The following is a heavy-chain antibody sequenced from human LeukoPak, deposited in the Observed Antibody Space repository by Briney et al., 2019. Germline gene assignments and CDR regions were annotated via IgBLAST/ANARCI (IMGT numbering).Heavy chain of an antibody. J-gene: IGHJ3*02. D-gene: IGHD3-22*01. CDR2: ISGSGGST. Sequence: GGSLRLSCAASGFTFSSYAMSWIRQAPGKGLEWVSAISGSGGSTYYADSVKGRFTISRDNSKNTLYLQMNSLRAEDTAVYYCAKDSPTYYYDSSGYYLRNDAFDIWGQGTMVTVSS. CDR1: GFTFSSYA. V-gene: IGHV3-23*01. CDR3: AKDSPTYYYDSSGYYLRNDAFDI.